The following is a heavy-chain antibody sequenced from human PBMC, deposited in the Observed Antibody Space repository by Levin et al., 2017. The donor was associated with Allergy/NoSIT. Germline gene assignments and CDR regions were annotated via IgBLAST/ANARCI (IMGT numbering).Heavy chain of an antibody. CDR2: IYPGDSDT. CDR1: GYSFTSYW. CDR3: ARHDRDSSSWTPFDY. Sequence: PGESLKISCKGSGYSFTSYWIGWVRQMPGKGLEWMGIIYPGDSDTRYSPSFQGQVTISADKSINTAYLQWSSLRASDTAIYYCARHDRDSSSWTPFDYWGQGTLVTVSS. D-gene: IGHD6-13*01. J-gene: IGHJ4*02. V-gene: IGHV5-51*01.